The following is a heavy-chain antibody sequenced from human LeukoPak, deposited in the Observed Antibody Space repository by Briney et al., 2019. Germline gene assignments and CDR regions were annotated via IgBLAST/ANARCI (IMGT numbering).Heavy chain of an antibody. CDR2: ISSSSSTI. Sequence: GGSPRLSCAASGFTFSSYSMNWVRQAPGKGLGWVSYISSSSSTIYYADSVKGRFTISRDNAKNSLYLQMNSLRAEDTAVYYCARGRGGGFSYNWFDPWGQGTLVTVSS. CDR3: ARGRGGGFSYNWFDP. J-gene: IGHJ5*02. V-gene: IGHV3-48*01. CDR1: GFTFSSYS. D-gene: IGHD3-16*01.